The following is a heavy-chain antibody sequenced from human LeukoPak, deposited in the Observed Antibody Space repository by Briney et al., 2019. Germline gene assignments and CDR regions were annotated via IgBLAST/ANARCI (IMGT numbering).Heavy chain of an antibody. Sequence: GGSLRLSCAASGFTFDDYAMHWVRQAPGKGLEWVSGISWNSGSIGYADSVKGRFTISRDNAKNSLYLQMNSLRAEDMALYYCAKGDYGGNSGGFDYWGQGTLVTVSP. J-gene: IGHJ4*02. CDR2: ISWNSGSI. CDR1: GFTFDDYA. V-gene: IGHV3-9*03. D-gene: IGHD4-23*01. CDR3: AKGDYGGNSGGFDY.